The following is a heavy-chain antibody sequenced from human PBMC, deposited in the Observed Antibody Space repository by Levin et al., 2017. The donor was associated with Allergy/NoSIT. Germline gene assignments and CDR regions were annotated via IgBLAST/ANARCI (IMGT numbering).Heavy chain of an antibody. J-gene: IGHJ4*02. CDR2: ISADNGKT. D-gene: IGHD3-22*01. CDR3: ARRRYYDSSGFYHTAY. V-gene: IGHV1-18*01. CDR1: GYTFRNYG. Sequence: KAGGSLRLSCKASGYTFRNYGISWVRQAPGQGLEWMGWISADNGKTDYAQNFHGRVTMTTDTGTSTAYMELRSLRSEDTAVYYCARRRYYDSSGFYHTAYWGQGTPVTVSS.